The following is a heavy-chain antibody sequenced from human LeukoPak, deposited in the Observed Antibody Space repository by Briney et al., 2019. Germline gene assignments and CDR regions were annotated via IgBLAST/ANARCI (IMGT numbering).Heavy chain of an antibody. J-gene: IGHJ5*02. Sequence: GGSLRLSCAASGFTFSTYAVTWVRQAPGKGLEWVSAISGSGGSTYYADSVKGRFTISRDNSKNTLYLQMNSLRAEDTAVYYCAKGDSYSNYNWFDPWGQGTLVTVSS. CDR2: ISGSGGST. V-gene: IGHV3-23*01. CDR1: GFTFSTYA. D-gene: IGHD4-4*01. CDR3: AKGDSYSNYNWFDP.